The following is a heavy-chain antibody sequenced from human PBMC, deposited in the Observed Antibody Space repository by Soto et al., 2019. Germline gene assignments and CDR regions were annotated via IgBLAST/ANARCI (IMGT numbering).Heavy chain of an antibody. J-gene: IGHJ4*02. CDR2: ISSNGGST. CDR3: ARRVYSSSSGYDY. V-gene: IGHV3-64*01. Sequence: GGSLRLSCAASGFTFSSYAMHWVRQAPGKGLEYVSAISSNGGSTYYANSVKGRFTISRDNSKNTLYLQMGSLKDEDMAVYYCARRVYSSSSGYDYWGQGTLVTVSS. CDR1: GFTFSSYA. D-gene: IGHD6-6*01.